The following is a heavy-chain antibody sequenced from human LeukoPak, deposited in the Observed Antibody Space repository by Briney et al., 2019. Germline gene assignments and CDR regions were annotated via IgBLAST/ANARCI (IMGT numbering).Heavy chain of an antibody. CDR2: ISGSGGST. CDR3: AKAPVTTCRGAYCYPFDY. J-gene: IGHJ4*02. CDR1: GFTFSDHF. D-gene: IGHD2-21*01. V-gene: IGHV3-23*01. Sequence: PGGSLRLSCAASGFTFSDHFMSWIRQAPGKGLEWVSAISGSGGSTYYADSVKGRFTISRDSSKNTLFLQMNRLRPEDAAVYYCAKAPVTTCRGAYCYPFDYWGQGTLVTVSS.